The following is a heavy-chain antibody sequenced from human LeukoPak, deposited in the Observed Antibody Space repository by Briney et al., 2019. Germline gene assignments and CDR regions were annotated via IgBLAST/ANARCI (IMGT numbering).Heavy chain of an antibody. V-gene: IGHV1-46*01. D-gene: IGHD6-13*01. CDR1: GYTFTNYY. J-gene: IGHJ6*02. Sequence: ASVKVSCKASGYTFTNYYMHWVRQAPGQGLEWMGVIDPNGGGASYPQKVQGRVTMTRDTSTSTVYMDLSSLRSEPPAVYYCAAWGSSSSPLPGMDVWGHGTTVTASS. CDR2: IDPNGGGA. CDR3: AAWGSSSSPLPGMDV.